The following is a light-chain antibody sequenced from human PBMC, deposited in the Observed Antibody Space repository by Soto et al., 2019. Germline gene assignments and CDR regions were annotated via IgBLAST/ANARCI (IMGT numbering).Light chain of an antibody. CDR2: AAS. CDR1: QTISSY. Sequence: DSQMTLSQSSLSASAGDRVTITCRASQTISSYLNWYQQRPGKAPELLIYAASSLQSGVPPRFSGSGSGTDFTLTISSLQPEDFATYYCQQTYSTPRTFGQGTKVEIK. V-gene: IGKV1-39*01. J-gene: IGKJ1*01. CDR3: QQTYSTPRT.